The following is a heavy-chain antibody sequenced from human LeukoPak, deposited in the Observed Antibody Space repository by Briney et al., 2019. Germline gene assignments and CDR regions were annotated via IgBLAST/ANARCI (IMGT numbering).Heavy chain of an antibody. Sequence: SETLSLTCAVSGGSISSGGHSWSWIRQPPGKGLEWIGEINHSGSTNYNPSLKSRVTISVDTSKNQFSLKLSSVTAADTAVYYCARGLLQSGGGRPWHCSSTSCYFDYWGQGTLVTVSS. CDR1: GGSISSGGHS. CDR2: INHSGST. D-gene: IGHD2-2*01. J-gene: IGHJ4*02. V-gene: IGHV4-34*01. CDR3: ARGLLQSGGGRPWHCSSTSCYFDY.